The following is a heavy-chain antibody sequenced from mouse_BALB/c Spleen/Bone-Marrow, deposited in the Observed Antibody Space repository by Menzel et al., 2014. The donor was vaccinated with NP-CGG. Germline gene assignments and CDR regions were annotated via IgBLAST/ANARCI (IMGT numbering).Heavy chain of an antibody. Sequence: EVKLVESGGGLVKPGGSLKLSCAASGFTFSSYAMSWVRQTPEKRLEWVASINSGDSNYYPDSVKGRFTISRDNTRNIMYLQTSSLRSEDTAMYYCARSTMITTGNYFDYWGQGTTLTVSS. CDR3: ARSTMITTGNYFDY. V-gene: IGHV5-6-5*01. J-gene: IGHJ2*01. CDR1: GFTFSSYA. D-gene: IGHD2-4*01. CDR2: INSGDSN.